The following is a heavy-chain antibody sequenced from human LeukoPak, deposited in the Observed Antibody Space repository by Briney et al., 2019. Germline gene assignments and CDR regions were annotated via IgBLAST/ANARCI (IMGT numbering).Heavy chain of an antibody. V-gene: IGHV4-59*08. CDR1: GGSISSYY. CDR2: IYYSGST. Sequence: PETLSLTCTVSGGSISSYYWSWIRQPPGKGLEWIGYIYYSGSTNYNPSLKSRVTISVNTSKNQFSLKLSSVTAADTAVYYCARSVWLTPGYFDYWGQGTLVTVSS. CDR3: ARSVWLTPGYFDY. J-gene: IGHJ4*02. D-gene: IGHD4-23*01.